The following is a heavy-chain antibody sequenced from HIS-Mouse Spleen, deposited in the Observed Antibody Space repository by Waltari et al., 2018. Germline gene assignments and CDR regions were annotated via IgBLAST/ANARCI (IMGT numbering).Heavy chain of an antibody. CDR1: GFTFSSYA. Sequence: ESGGGLVQPGGSLRLSCAASGFTFSSYAMSWVRQAPGKGLEWVSAISGSGGSTYYADSVKGRFTISRDNSKNTLYLQMNSLRAEDTAVYYCAKDRVRSGSYLRHFDYWGQGTLVTVSS. CDR2: ISGSGGST. D-gene: IGHD1-26*01. V-gene: IGHV3-23*01. CDR3: AKDRVRSGSYLRHFDY. J-gene: IGHJ4*02.